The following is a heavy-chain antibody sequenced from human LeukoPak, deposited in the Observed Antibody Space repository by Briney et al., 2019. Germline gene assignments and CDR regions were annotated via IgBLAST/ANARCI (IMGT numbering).Heavy chain of an antibody. V-gene: IGHV3-48*04. D-gene: IGHD2-15*01. Sequence: GGSLRLSCAASGFTFSSYSMNWVRQAPGKGLEWVSYISSSGSTIYYADSVKGRFTISRDNAKNSLYLQMNSLRAEDTAVYYCARMIVVVATYYYYGMDVWGQGTTVTVSS. CDR1: GFTFSSYS. J-gene: IGHJ6*02. CDR2: ISSSGSTI. CDR3: ARMIVVVATYYYYGMDV.